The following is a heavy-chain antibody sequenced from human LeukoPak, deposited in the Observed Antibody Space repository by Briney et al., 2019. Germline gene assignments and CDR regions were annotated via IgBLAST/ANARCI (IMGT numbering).Heavy chain of an antibody. Sequence: GGSLRLSCAASGFTFSSYAMHWVRQALGKGLEWVAVISYDGSNKYYADSVKGRFTISRDNSKNTLYLQMNSLRAEDTAVYYCARHAGSSTSSGKYYYYYGMDVWGQGTTVTVSS. CDR2: ISYDGSNK. J-gene: IGHJ6*02. D-gene: IGHD2-2*01. CDR1: GFTFSSYA. V-gene: IGHV3-30-3*01. CDR3: ARHAGSSTSSGKYYYYYGMDV.